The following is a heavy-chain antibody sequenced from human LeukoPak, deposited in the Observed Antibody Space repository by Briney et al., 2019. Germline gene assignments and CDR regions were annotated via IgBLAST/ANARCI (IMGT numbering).Heavy chain of an antibody. J-gene: IGHJ4*02. D-gene: IGHD6-13*01. V-gene: IGHV1-8*01. CDR1: GYTFTSYD. Sequence: ASVKVSCKASGYTFTSYDINWVRQATGQGLEWMGWMNPNSGNTGYAQKFQGRVTMTRDTSTSTVYMELSSLRSEDTAVYYCARDGHSSSYDYWGQGTLVTVSS. CDR2: MNPNSGNT. CDR3: ARDGHSSSYDY.